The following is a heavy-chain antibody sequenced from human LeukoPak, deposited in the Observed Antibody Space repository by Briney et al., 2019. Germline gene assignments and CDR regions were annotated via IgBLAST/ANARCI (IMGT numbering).Heavy chain of an antibody. CDR2: INPNSGGT. CDR1: GYTFTSYD. D-gene: IGHD3-3*01. Sequence: GASVKVSCKASGYTFTSYDINWVRQATGQGLGWMGWINPNSGGTNYAQKFQGRVTMTRDTSISTAYMELSRLRSDDTAVYYCARITIFDPYYYYYGMDVWGQGTTVTVSS. J-gene: IGHJ6*02. V-gene: IGHV1-2*02. CDR3: ARITIFDPYYYYYGMDV.